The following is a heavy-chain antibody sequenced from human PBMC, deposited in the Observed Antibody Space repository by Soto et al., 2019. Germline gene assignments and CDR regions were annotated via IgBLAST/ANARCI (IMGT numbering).Heavy chain of an antibody. V-gene: IGHV3-66*01. J-gene: IGHJ4*02. CDR2: IYSGGSA. D-gene: IGHD1-26*01. CDR1: GVTVSSNY. CDR3: AKEGIMGFSGYFDY. Sequence: PGGSLRLSCAASGVTVSSNYMSWVRQAPGKGLEWVSVIYSGGSAYYADSVKGRFTISRDNSKSTLYLQMNSLRAEDTAVYYCAKEGIMGFSGYFDYWGQGTLVTVSS.